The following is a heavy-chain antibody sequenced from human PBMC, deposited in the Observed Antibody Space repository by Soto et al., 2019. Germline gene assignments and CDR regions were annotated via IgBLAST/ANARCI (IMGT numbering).Heavy chain of an antibody. J-gene: IGHJ4*02. Sequence: QVQLQESGPGLVKPSQTLSLTCTVSGGSINTDAHYWSWIRQPPGKGLEWIAYIYSSGSTYYNPSLNSRVAISIDTSKNQFSLRLRSVTAADTAVYYCSRSTGRYWGQGTLVTVSS. CDR2: IYSSGST. CDR3: SRSTGRY. D-gene: IGHD2-21*01. CDR1: GGSINTDAHY. V-gene: IGHV4-30-4*01.